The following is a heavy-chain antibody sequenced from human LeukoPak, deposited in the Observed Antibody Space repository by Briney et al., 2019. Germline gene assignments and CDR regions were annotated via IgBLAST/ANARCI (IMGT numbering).Heavy chain of an antibody. V-gene: IGHV4-59*01. D-gene: IGHD5-24*01. CDR2: IYYSGST. CDR1: GGSISSYY. J-gene: IGHJ4*02. Sequence: SETLSLTCTVSGGSISSYYWSWIRQPPGKGLEWIGYIYYSGSTNYNPSLKSRATISVDTSKNQFSLKLTSVTAADTAVYYCARADGYNYPFDNWGQGTLVTVSS. CDR3: ARADGYNYPFDN.